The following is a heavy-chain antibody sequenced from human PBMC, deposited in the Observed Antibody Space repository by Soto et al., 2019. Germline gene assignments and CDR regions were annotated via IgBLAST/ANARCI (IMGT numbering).Heavy chain of an antibody. V-gene: IGHV3-30*18. D-gene: IGHD6-13*01. CDR2: VSYDGSNK. J-gene: IGHJ4*02. CDR3: AKDFGSSSWYWSATLDY. Sequence: QVQLVESGGGVVQPGRSLRLSCAASGFTFSSYGMHWVRQAPGKGLEWVAVVSYDGSNKYYADSVKGRFTISRDNSKRTLYLQMNSLRPEDTAVYYCAKDFGSSSWYWSATLDYWCQGTLVNVSS. CDR1: GFTFSSYG.